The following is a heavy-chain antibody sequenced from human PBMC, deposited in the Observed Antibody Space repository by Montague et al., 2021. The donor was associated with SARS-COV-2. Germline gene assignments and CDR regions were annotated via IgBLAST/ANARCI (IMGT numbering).Heavy chain of an antibody. CDR1: GGSINDHD. J-gene: IGHJ2*01. D-gene: IGHD3-22*01. V-gene: IGHV4-4*09. Sequence: SETLSLTCTVSGGSINDHDRSWIRQSPGKGLEWIGYISSNGKTNYNPSLKSRVTLSADASRNEFSLKLDSVTAADTAVYFCARRGYYDSAGYHWHLDLWGRGMLVTVSS. CDR3: ARRGYYDSAGYHWHLDL. CDR2: ISSNGKT.